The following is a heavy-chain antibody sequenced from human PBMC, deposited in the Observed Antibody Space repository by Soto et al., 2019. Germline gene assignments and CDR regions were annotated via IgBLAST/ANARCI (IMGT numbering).Heavy chain of an antibody. D-gene: IGHD2-15*01. CDR2: INPSGGST. Sequence: ASVKFSSKSPGYTFTSYYMHSVRQAPGQALEWMGIINPSGGSTSYAQKFQGRVTMTRDTSTSTVYMELSSLRSEDTAVYYCARVGVGVVVAATEGAFDIWGQGTMVTVSS. CDR3: ARVGVGVVVAATEGAFDI. V-gene: IGHV1-46*01. CDR1: GYTFTSYY. J-gene: IGHJ3*02.